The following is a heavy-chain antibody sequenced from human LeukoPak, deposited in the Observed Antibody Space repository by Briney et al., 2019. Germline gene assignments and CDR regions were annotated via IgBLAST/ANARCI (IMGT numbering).Heavy chain of an antibody. V-gene: IGHV3-7*03. CDR3: AKDNSTWEPGAFDI. D-gene: IGHD2/OR15-2a*01. J-gene: IGHJ3*02. Sequence: PGGSLRLSCAASGFTFSSYWMSWVRQAPGKGLEWVANIKQDGSEKYYVDSVKGRFTISRDNAKNTLYLQMNSLRAEDTAVYYCAKDNSTWEPGAFDIWGQGTMVTVSS. CDR2: IKQDGSEK. CDR1: GFTFSSYW.